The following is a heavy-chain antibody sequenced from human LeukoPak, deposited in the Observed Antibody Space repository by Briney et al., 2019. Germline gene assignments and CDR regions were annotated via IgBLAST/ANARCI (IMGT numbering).Heavy chain of an antibody. CDR3: ATDEDSSGWPYCFDY. CDR1: GFTFSSYG. Sequence: GGSLRLSCAASGFTFSSYGMHWVRQAPGKGLEWVAVISYDGSNKYYADSVKGRFTISRDNSKNTLYLQMNSLRAEDTAVYYCATDEDSSGWPYCFDYWGQGTLVTVSS. CDR2: ISYDGSNK. V-gene: IGHV3-30*03. J-gene: IGHJ4*02. D-gene: IGHD6-19*01.